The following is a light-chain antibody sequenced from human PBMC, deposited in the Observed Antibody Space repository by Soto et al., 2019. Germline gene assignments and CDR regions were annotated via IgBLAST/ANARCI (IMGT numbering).Light chain of an antibody. CDR2: DAS. Sequence: DIQMTQPPSTLSASVGDRVTITCRASQSISDWLAWFQLKPGKAPKLLIYDASSSESGDPSRFSGSGSGTEFTLTISSLQPDDLATYYCQQYNTYSTFGQGTKVDIK. CDR3: QQYNTYST. CDR1: QSISDW. V-gene: IGKV1-5*01. J-gene: IGKJ1*01.